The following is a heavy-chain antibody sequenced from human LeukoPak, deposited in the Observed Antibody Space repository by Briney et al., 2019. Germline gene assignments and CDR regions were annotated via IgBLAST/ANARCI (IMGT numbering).Heavy chain of an antibody. Sequence: SVKVSCKASGGTFSSYAISWVRQAPGQGLEWRGGIIPIFGTANYAQKFQGRVTITADKSTSTAYMELSSLRSEDTAVYYCAKTKMDDCSGGSCYWYFDYWGQGTLVTVSS. D-gene: IGHD2-15*01. CDR1: GGTFSSYA. J-gene: IGHJ4*02. V-gene: IGHV1-69*06. CDR2: IIPIFGTA. CDR3: AKTKMDDCSGGSCYWYFDY.